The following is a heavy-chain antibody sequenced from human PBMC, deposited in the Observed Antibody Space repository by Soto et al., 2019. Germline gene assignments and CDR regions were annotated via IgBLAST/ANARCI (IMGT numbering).Heavy chain of an antibody. Sequence: XSVKVSCKASGNTFTSYGIRLVRQAPGRGLEWMGWISAYNGNTNYAQKLQGRVTMTTDTSTSTAYMELRSLRSDDTAVYYCARETGEYFDDWGQGTLVTVSS. V-gene: IGHV1-18*01. CDR3: ARETGEYFDD. CDR1: GNTFTSYG. CDR2: ISAYNGNT. J-gene: IGHJ4*02. D-gene: IGHD4-17*01.